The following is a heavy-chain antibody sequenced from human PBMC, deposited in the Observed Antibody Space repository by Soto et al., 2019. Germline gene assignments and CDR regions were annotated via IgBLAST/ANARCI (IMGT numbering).Heavy chain of an antibody. CDR1: GLTFSNYG. Sequence: QPGGSLRLSCAASGLTFSNYGMSWVRQAPGKGLEWVSAISGSGDSTYYAASVKGRFTISRDNSKNTLYLQMNSLRAEDTAVYYCAKRWGSGYYPFDYWGQGTLVTVSS. J-gene: IGHJ4*02. V-gene: IGHV3-23*01. CDR3: AKRWGSGYYPFDY. CDR2: ISGSGDST. D-gene: IGHD3-22*01.